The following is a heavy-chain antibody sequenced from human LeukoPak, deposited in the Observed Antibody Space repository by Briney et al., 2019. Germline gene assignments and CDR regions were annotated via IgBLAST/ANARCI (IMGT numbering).Heavy chain of an antibody. CDR3: ARGGDSHYDY. D-gene: IGHD3-10*01. J-gene: IGHJ4*02. CDR1: AFTFSSYR. CDR2: ISSGSIEI. V-gene: IGHV3-21*01. Sequence: GGSLRLSCAASAFTFSSYRMDWVRQAPGKGLEWVASISSGSIEIYCADAVKGRFTISRDNAKNSLYLHMSRLRGEGTAVYYCARGGDSHYDYWGPGTLVTVSS.